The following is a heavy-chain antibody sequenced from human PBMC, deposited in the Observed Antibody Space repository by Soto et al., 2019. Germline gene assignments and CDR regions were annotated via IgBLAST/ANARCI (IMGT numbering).Heavy chain of an antibody. J-gene: IGHJ3*02. CDR3: ARLGYDFCSGYYKNAFDI. CDR2: IYPGDSDT. V-gene: IGHV5-51*01. D-gene: IGHD3-3*01. CDR1: GYSFTSYW. Sequence: GESLKISCKGSGYSFTSYWIGWVRQMPGKGLEWMGIIYPGDSDTRYSPSFQGQVTTSADKSISTAYLQWSSLKASDTAMYYCARLGYDFCSGYYKNAFDIWGQGTMVTVSS.